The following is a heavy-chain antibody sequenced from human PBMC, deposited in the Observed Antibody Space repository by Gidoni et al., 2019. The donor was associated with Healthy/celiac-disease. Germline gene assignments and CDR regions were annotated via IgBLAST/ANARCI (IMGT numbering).Heavy chain of an antibody. CDR2: ISGSGGST. Sequence: EVQLLESGGGLVHPGGSLRLSCSASGFAFSSYAMSWVRQAPGKGLEWVSAISGSGGSTYYADSVKGRFTISRDNAKNTLYLQMNSLRAEDTAVYYCARDRYYDSSGYSYYFDYWGQGTLVTVSS. CDR3: ARDRYYDSSGYSYYFDY. CDR1: GFAFSSYA. V-gene: IGHV3-23*01. J-gene: IGHJ4*02. D-gene: IGHD3-22*01.